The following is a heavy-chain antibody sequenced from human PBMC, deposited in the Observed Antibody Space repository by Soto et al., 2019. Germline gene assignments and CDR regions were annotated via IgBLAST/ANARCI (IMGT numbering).Heavy chain of an antibody. Sequence: QVQLVESGGGVVQPGRSLRLSCAASGFTFSSYGMHWVRQAPGKGLERVAVIWYDGSNKYYADSVKGRFTISRDNSKNTLYLQMNSLRAEDTAVYYCARDRSRSTMIVVMNDWGQGTLVTVSS. CDR1: GFTFSSYG. J-gene: IGHJ4*02. D-gene: IGHD3-22*01. CDR2: IWYDGSNK. V-gene: IGHV3-33*01. CDR3: ARDRSRSTMIVVMND.